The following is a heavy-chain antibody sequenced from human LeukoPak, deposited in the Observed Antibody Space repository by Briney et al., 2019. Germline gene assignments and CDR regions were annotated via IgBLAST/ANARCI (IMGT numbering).Heavy chain of an antibody. J-gene: IGHJ5*02. CDR3: AREHQTYYYGSGSYYWISWFDP. CDR2: IYTSGST. D-gene: IGHD3-10*01. V-gene: IGHV4-4*07. Sequence: SETLSLTCTVSGGSISSYYWSWIRQPAGKGLEWIGRIYTSGSTNYNPSLKSRVTMSVDTSKNQFSLKLSSVTAADTAVYYCAREHQTYYYGSGSYYWISWFDPWGQGTLVTVSS. CDR1: GGSISSYY.